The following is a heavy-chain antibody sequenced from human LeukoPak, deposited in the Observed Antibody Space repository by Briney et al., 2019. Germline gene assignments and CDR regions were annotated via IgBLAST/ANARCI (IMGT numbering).Heavy chain of an antibody. J-gene: IGHJ3*02. Sequence: SETLSLTCSVSGGSFSTSYWNWIRQPPGKGLEWIGYISYTVNTNYNPSLKGRVTISVDTSRSQLSLNLSSVTAADTAVYYCAREPRHCSGATCYMIRAFDIWGQGTMVTVSS. V-gene: IGHV4-59*01. CDR3: AREPRHCSGATCYMIRAFDI. D-gene: IGHD2-15*01. CDR1: GGSFSTSY. CDR2: ISYTVNT.